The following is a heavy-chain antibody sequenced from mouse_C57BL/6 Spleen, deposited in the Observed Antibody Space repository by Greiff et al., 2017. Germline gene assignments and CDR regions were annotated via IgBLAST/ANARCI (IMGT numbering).Heavy chain of an antibody. CDR2: IDPETGGT. CDR3: TRGGDYGWYFDV. J-gene: IGHJ1*03. Sequence: QVHVKQSGAELVRPGASVTLSCKASGYTFTDYEMHWVKQTPVHGLEWIGAIDPETGGTAYNQKFKGKAILTADKSSSTAYMELRSLTSEDSAVYYCTRGGDYGWYFDVWGTGTTVTVSS. CDR1: GYTFTDYE. D-gene: IGHD2-4*01. V-gene: IGHV1-15*01.